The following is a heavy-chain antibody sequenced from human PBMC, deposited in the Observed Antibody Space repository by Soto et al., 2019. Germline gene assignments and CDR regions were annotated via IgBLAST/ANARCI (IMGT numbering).Heavy chain of an antibody. CDR2: ISLYSGGT. CDR3: ARDSATLVGTFFDY. Sequence: GASVKVSCKASGFTFTDYFIHWMRQAPGQGLEWLGFISLYSGGTKLAPKFQGRVTLTRDTSITTAYIDLSSLTSDDTAVYFCARDSATLVGTFFDYWGQGALVTVSS. J-gene: IGHJ4*02. CDR1: GFTFTDYF. D-gene: IGHD3-10*01. V-gene: IGHV1-2*02.